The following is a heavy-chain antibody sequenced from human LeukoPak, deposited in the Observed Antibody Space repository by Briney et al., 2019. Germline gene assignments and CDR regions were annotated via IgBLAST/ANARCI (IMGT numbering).Heavy chain of an antibody. Sequence: GGSLRLSCAASGFTFSSYEMNWVRQAPGKGLEWVSYVSSSGSTIYYADSVKGRLTISRDNAKNSLYLQMNSLRAEDTAVYYCARSYDTLTGYTSYFDYWGQGTLVTVSS. CDR3: ARSYDTLTGYTSYFDY. V-gene: IGHV3-48*03. CDR1: GFTFSSYE. D-gene: IGHD3-9*01. CDR2: VSSSGSTI. J-gene: IGHJ4*02.